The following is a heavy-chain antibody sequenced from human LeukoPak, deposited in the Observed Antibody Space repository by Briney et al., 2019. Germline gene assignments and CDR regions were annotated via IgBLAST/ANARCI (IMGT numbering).Heavy chain of an antibody. D-gene: IGHD3-22*01. V-gene: IGHV1-2*06. Sequence: EASVKVSCKASGYTFTSYDINWVRQAPGQGLEWMGRINPNSGGTNYAQKFQGRVTMTRDTSISTAYMELSRLRSDDTAVYYCARNGYYYDSSGYSAVDYWGQGTLVTVSS. CDR1: GYTFTSYD. CDR2: INPNSGGT. CDR3: ARNGYYYDSSGYSAVDY. J-gene: IGHJ4*02.